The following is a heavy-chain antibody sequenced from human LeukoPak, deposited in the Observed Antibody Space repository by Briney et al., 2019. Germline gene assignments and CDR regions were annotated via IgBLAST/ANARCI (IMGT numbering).Heavy chain of an antibody. Sequence: GASVKVSCRAPGFTLTDFYIHWVRQAPGQGLEWMGWINPNSGSTSFARKFQGRVTMTRDTSISTAYMELSRLRSDDTAVYYCARTTGGYCTSTNCLFNYWGQGTLVTVSS. CDR1: GFTLTDFY. CDR2: INPNSGST. D-gene: IGHD2-2*01. V-gene: IGHV1-2*02. CDR3: ARTTGGYCTSTNCLFNY. J-gene: IGHJ4*02.